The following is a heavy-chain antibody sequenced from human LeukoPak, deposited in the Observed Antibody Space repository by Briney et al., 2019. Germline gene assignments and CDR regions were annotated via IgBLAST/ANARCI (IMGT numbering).Heavy chain of an antibody. J-gene: IGHJ6*02. CDR2: INPNSGGV. V-gene: IGHV1-2*02. CDR1: GYTFTGYY. Sequence: ASVKVSCKASGYTFTGYYMHWVRQAPGQGLEWMGWINPNSGGVNYAQKFQGRVTMTGDTSITTAYMELSRLRSDDTAFYYCARDFNLPGSYYYMDVWGQGTTVTVSS. CDR3: ARDFNLPGSYYYMDV. D-gene: IGHD1-14*01.